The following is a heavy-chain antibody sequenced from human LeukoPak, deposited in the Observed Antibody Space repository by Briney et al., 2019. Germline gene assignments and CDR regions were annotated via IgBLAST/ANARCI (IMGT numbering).Heavy chain of an antibody. V-gene: IGHV4-59*08. CDR1: GVSISSYF. CDR3: ARQGVSSYQYYFDY. D-gene: IGHD3-22*01. J-gene: IGHJ4*02. CDR2: IHYSGST. Sequence: PSQTLSLTCTVSGVSISSYFRSWVRQTPGKGLEWIGDIHYSGSTNYNPSLKSRVTISVDTSKNQFSLKLTSVTAADTAVYYCARQGVSSYQYYFDYWGQGTLVSVSS.